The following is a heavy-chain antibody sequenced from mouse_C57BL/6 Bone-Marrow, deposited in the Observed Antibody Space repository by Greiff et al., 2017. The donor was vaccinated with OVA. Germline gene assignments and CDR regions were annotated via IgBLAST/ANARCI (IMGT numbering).Heavy chain of an antibody. V-gene: IGHV2-2*02. CDR1: GFSLTSYG. D-gene: IGHD1-1*01. J-gene: IGHJ4*01. Sequence: QVQLQQSGPGLVQPSQSLSITCTVSGFSLTSYGVHWVRQSPGKGLEWLGVIWSGGSTDYNAAFISRLSISQDTSKSQVFVKMNSLQANDTAIDYCARKITTVAPYAMDYWGQGTSVTVSS. CDR3: ARKITTVAPYAMDY. CDR2: IWSGGST.